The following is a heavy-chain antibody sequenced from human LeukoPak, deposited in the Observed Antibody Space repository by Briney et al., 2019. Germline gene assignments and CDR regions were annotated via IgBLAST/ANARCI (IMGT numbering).Heavy chain of an antibody. CDR3: ARDRRVAVAENFDY. J-gene: IGHJ4*02. CDR2: ISAYNGNT. CDR1: GYTFTSYG. D-gene: IGHD6-19*01. V-gene: IGHV1-18*01. Sequence: ASVKVSCKASGYTFTSYGISWVRQAPGQGLEWMGWISAYNGNTNYAQTLQGRVAMTTDTSPSTAYMELRSLRSDDTAVYYCARDRRVAVAENFDYWGQGTLVTVSS.